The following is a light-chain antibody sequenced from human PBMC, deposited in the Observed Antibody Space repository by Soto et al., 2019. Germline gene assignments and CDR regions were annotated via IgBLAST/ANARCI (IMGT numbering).Light chain of an antibody. CDR1: SSDVGGYNY. CDR2: DVS. Sequence: QSALTQPASVSGSPGQSITISCTGTSSDVGGYNYVSWYQQYPGKAPKLMIYDVSNRPSGVSNRFSGSKSGNTASLAISGLQAEDEADYYCSSYTSSSTRVLGTGTKLTVL. CDR3: SSYTSSSTRV. V-gene: IGLV2-14*03. J-gene: IGLJ1*01.